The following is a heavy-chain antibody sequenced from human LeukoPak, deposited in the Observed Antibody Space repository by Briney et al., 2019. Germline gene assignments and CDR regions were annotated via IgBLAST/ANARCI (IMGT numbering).Heavy chain of an antibody. CDR1: GYTLTELS. D-gene: IGHD3-22*01. J-gene: IGHJ4*02. CDR2: FDPEDGET. CDR3: ATGMYYYDSSGFY. V-gene: IGHV1-24*01. Sequence: ASVNVSCKVSGYTLTELSMHWVRQAPGKGLEWMGGFDPEDGETIYAQKFQGRVTMTEDTSTDTAYMELSSLRSEDTAVYYCATGMYYYDSSGFYWGQGTLVTVSS.